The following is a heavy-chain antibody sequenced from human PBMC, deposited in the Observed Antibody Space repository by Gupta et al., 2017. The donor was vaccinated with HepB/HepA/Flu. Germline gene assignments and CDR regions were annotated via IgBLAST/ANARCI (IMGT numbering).Heavy chain of an antibody. V-gene: IGHV1-8*01. CDR2: MNPNSGNT. Sequence: GSGFFSSGFSINWVRQATGQGLEWMGWMNPNSGNTGYAQKFQGRVTMTRNTSITTAYMELSSLRSEDTAVYYCARLMYYYDSSGYYRLYYYDYWGQGTLVTVSS. CDR1: GFFSSGFS. D-gene: IGHD3-22*01. CDR3: ARLMYYYDSSGYYRLYYYDY. J-gene: IGHJ4*02.